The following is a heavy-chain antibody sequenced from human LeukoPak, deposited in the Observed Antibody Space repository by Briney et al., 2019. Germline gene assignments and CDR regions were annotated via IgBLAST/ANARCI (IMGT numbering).Heavy chain of an antibody. Sequence: SETLSLTCAVSGYSIRTGYYGGWIRQSPGKGLGWMGSIFDSGDTYYNPCRRSRATRAVETGKNELSRKMSSVTAADTAIYYCVRVPHTVIRRVIILQYFEFWGQGTLVTVSS. CDR2: IFDSGDT. D-gene: IGHD3-10*01. V-gene: IGHV4-38-2*01. CDR3: VRVPHTVIRRVIILQYFEF. CDR1: GYSIRTGYY. J-gene: IGHJ4*02.